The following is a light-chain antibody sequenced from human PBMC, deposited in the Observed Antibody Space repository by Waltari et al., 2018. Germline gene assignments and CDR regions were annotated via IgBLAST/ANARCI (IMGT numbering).Light chain of an antibody. Sequence: SYVVTQSPSVSVAPGETARITCGGDNIGSKSVHWYQQRPGQAPVLVISYDSDRPSGIPERFSGSKSGNTATLPISWVEAEDEADDYCLVWHSTTDHHGVFGGGTKLTVL. V-gene: IGLV3-21*04. CDR1: NIGSKS. CDR3: LVWHSTTDHHGV. CDR2: YDS. J-gene: IGLJ2*01.